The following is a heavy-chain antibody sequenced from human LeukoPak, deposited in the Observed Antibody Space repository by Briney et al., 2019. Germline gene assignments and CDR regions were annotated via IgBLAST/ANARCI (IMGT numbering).Heavy chain of an antibody. CDR3: TRDLAFYYYDSSGYFGAFDI. CDR1: GFTFSSLS. CDR2: ITSSSNYI. D-gene: IGHD3-22*01. V-gene: IGHV3-21*01. J-gene: IGHJ3*02. Sequence: GSLRLSCAASGFTFSSLSMNWVRQAPGKGLEWVSSITSSSNYIHYADSVKGRFTISRDNAKNSLYLQMNSLRAEDTAVYYCTRDLAFYYYDSSGYFGAFDIWGQGTTVTVSS.